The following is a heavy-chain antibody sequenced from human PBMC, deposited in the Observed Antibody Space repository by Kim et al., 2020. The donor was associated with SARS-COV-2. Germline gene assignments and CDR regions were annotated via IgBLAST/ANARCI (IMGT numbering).Heavy chain of an antibody. Sequence: GESLKISCEGSGDSFTTYWIGWVRQMPGKGLEWMGIIYPGDSDTRNSPSFQGQVNMSADKSISTAYLQWSSLKASDTAMYYCARRTRWSTAMACDIWGQGKIVTVSS. CDR1: GDSFTTYW. CDR2: IYPGDSDT. J-gene: IGHJ3*02. D-gene: IGHD5-18*01. CDR3: ARRTRWSTAMACDI. V-gene: IGHV5-51*01.